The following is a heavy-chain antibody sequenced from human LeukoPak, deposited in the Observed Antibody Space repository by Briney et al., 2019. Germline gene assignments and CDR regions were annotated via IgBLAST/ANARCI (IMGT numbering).Heavy chain of an antibody. V-gene: IGHV3-48*03. D-gene: IGHD3-10*02. J-gene: IGHJ6*04. CDR3: AELGITMIGGV. CDR1: GFTFSSYA. CDR2: ISSSGSTI. Sequence: GGPLRLSCAASGFTFSSYAMHWVRQAPGKGLEWVSYISSSGSTIYYADSVKGRFTISRDNAKNSLYLQMNSLRAEDTAVYYCAELGITMIGGVWGKGTTVTISS.